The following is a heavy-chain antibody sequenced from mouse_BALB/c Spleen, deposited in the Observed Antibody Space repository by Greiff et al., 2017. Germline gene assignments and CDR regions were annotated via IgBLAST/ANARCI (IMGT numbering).Heavy chain of an antibody. V-gene: IGHV1-9*01. Sequence: VQLQQSGAELAKPGASVKISCKATGYTFSSYWIEWVKQRPGHGLEWIGEILPGSGSTNYNEKFKGKATFTADTSSNTAYMQLSSLTSEDSAVYYCARRGIYDGYYDAMDYWGQGTSVTVSS. D-gene: IGHD2-3*01. CDR2: ILPGSGST. CDR3: ARRGIYDGYYDAMDY. CDR1: GYTFSSYW. J-gene: IGHJ4*01.